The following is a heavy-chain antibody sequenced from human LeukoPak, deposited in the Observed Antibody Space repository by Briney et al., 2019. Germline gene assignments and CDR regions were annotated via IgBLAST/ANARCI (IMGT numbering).Heavy chain of an antibody. CDR3: ARGGRGYYYDSSGPGDY. J-gene: IGHJ4*02. V-gene: IGHV1-69*05. D-gene: IGHD3-22*01. Sequence: ASVKVSCKASGYTFVDYGFSWVRQAPGQGLEWMGRIIPIFGTANYAQKFQGRVTITTDESTSTAYMELSSLRSEDTAVYYCARGGRGYYYDSSGPGDYWGQGTLVTVSS. CDR1: GYTFVDYG. CDR2: IIPIFGTA.